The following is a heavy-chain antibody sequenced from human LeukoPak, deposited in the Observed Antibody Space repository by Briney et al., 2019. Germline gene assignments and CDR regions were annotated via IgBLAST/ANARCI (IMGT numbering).Heavy chain of an antibody. Sequence: GGSPRLSCAASGFTFSTYTMYWVRHPPGKRLEWVSIIGSSGGGIHYADSVKGRFTISRDNSKNALYLQMNSLRVEDSAVYYCAIAPNWGTHSWGQGVLVTVSS. CDR2: IGSSGGGI. D-gene: IGHD7-27*01. CDR3: AIAPNWGTHS. J-gene: IGHJ4*02. CDR1: GFTFSTYT. V-gene: IGHV3-23*01.